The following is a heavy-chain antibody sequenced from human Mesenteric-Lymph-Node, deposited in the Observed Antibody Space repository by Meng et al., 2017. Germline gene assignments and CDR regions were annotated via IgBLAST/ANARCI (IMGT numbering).Heavy chain of an antibody. J-gene: IGHJ5*02. CDR1: GFTFSSYE. CDR2: ISSSGTTI. V-gene: IGHV3-48*03. Sequence: GESLKISCAASGFTFSSYEMNWVRQAPGKGLEWVSYISSSGTTIYYADSVKGRFTISRDNAKNSLYLQMNSLRAEDTAVYYCASFIGSGWTRWFDPWGQGTLVTVSS. D-gene: IGHD6-19*01. CDR3: ASFIGSGWTRWFDP.